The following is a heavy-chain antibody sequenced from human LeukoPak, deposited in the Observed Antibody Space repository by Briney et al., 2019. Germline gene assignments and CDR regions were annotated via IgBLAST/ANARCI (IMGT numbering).Heavy chain of an antibody. V-gene: IGHV3-23*01. D-gene: IGHD5-18*01. CDR2: ISGSGGST. Sequence: GGSLRLSCAASGFTFSTYAVNWVRQAPGKGLEWVSAISGSGGSTYYADSVKGRFTISRDNSKNTLYLQMNSLRAEDTAVYYCAKPKGYSYGYLASYFDYWGQGTLVTVSS. CDR3: AKPKGYSYGYLASYFDY. CDR1: GFTFSTYA. J-gene: IGHJ4*02.